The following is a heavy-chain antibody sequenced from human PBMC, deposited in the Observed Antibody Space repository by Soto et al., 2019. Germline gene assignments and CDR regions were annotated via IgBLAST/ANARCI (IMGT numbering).Heavy chain of an antibody. V-gene: IGHV4-34*01. CDR3: AARHLTKQLIFRRSNWFDP. CDR2: INHSGST. D-gene: IGHD6-6*01. J-gene: IGHJ5*02. CDR1: GGSFSGYF. Sequence: QVQLQQWGAGLLKPSETLSLTCAVYGGSFSGYFWSWIRQPPGKGLEWIGEINHSGSTNYNPTLKGRVTVSVDTSKNHFSLNLNSVHAADTAVDYCAARHLTKQLIFRRSNWFDPWGQGTLVTVSS.